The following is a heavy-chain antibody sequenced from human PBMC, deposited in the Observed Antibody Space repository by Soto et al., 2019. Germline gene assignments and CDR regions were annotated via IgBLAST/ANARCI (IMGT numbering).Heavy chain of an antibody. V-gene: IGHV4-59*01. CDR3: AGSYCSGGSCYYYFDY. CDR1: GGSISSYY. D-gene: IGHD2-15*01. Sequence: SETLSLTCTVSGGSISSYYWSWIRQPPGKGLEWIGYIYYSGSTNYNPSLKSRVTISVDTSKNQFSLKLSSVTAADTAVYYCAGSYCSGGSCYYYFDYWGQGTLVTVSS. CDR2: IYYSGST. J-gene: IGHJ4*02.